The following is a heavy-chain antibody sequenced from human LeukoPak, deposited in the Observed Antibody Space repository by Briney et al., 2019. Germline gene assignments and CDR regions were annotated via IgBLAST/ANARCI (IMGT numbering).Heavy chain of an antibody. V-gene: IGHV3-23*01. Sequence: GGSLRLSCAASGFTFNSYAMAWVRQAPEKGLEWVSSITDSGFSTYYADSVKGRFTISRGNSENTVYLQMNGLRAEDTAVYYCAKGSRGNYDYWGQGTLVTVSS. CDR3: AKGSRGNYDY. CDR1: GFTFNSYA. CDR2: ITDSGFST. J-gene: IGHJ4*02. D-gene: IGHD1-26*01.